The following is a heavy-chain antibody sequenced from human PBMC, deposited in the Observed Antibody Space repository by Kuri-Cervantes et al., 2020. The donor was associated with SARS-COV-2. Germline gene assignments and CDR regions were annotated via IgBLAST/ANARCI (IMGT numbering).Heavy chain of an antibody. J-gene: IGHJ4*02. D-gene: IGHD6-19*01. V-gene: IGHV1-69*13. CDR1: GGTFSSYA. Sequence: SVKVSCKASGGTFSSYAISWVRQAPGQGLEWMGRIIPIFGTANYAQKFQGRVTITADESTSTAYMELSSLKASDTAMYYCARLRRDVAGYFDFWGQGTLVTVSS. CDR3: ARLRRDVAGYFDF. CDR2: IIPIFGTA.